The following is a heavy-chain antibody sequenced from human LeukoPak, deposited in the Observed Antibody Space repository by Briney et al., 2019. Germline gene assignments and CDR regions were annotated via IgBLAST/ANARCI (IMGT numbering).Heavy chain of an antibody. CDR2: ISSSGGTI. CDR3: ARDRRWLQLPLLDY. CDR1: GFTFSSYE. J-gene: IGHJ4*02. V-gene: IGHV3-48*03. D-gene: IGHD5-24*01. Sequence: GGSLRLSCAASGFTFSSYEMNWVRQAPGKGLEWVSYISSSGGTIYYADSVKGRFTISRDNAKNSLYLQMNSLRAEDTAVYYCARDRRWLQLPLLDYWGQGTLVTVSS.